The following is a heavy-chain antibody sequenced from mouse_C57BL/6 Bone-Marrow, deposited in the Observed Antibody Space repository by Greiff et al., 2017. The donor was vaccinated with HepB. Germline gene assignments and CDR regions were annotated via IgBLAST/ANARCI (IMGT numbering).Heavy chain of an antibody. V-gene: IGHV2-3*01. CDR1: GFSLTSYG. D-gene: IGHD2-3*01. CDR2: IWGDGST. Sequence: VQVVESGPGLVAPSQSLSITCTVSGFSLTSYGVSWVRQPPGKGLEWLGVIWGDGSTNYHSALISRLSISKDNSKSQVFLKLNSLQTDDTATYYCAKTRGDGGYYDFYYAMDYWGQGTSVTVSS. J-gene: IGHJ4*01. CDR3: AKTRGDGGYYDFYYAMDY.